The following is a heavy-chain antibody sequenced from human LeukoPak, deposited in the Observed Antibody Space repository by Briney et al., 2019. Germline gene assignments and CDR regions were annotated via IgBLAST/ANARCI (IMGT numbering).Heavy chain of an antibody. J-gene: IGHJ4*02. CDR1: GYSFTSYW. CDR2: IYPGDSDT. D-gene: IGHD2/OR15-2a*01. V-gene: IGHV5-51*01. CDR3: ARQGVPGLLYFDS. Sequence: GESLKISCKGSGYSFTSYWIGWVRQMPGKGLEWMAIIYPGDSDTRYGPSFQGQVTISADKSISTAYLQWSSLKASDTAIYYCARQGVPGLLYFDSWGQGTLVTVSS.